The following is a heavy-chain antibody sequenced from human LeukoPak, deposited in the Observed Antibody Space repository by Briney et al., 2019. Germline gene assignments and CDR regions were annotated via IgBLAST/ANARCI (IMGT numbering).Heavy chain of an antibody. Sequence: PGGSLRLSCAASGFTFSSYDMSWVRQAPGKGLEWVANIKQDGGEKYYVDSVKGRFTISRDNAKNSLYLQMNSLRAEDTAVYYCARERQQLVRQFDYWGQGTLVTVSS. D-gene: IGHD6-13*01. CDR3: ARERQQLVRQFDY. V-gene: IGHV3-7*01. CDR2: IKQDGGEK. J-gene: IGHJ4*02. CDR1: GFTFSSYD.